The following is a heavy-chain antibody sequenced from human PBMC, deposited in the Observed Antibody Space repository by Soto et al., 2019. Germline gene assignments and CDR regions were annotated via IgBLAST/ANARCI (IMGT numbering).Heavy chain of an antibody. Sequence: GGSLRLSCVASGFTVSSNYMSWVRQAPGKGLEWVSVIYSGGSTYYADSVKGRFTISRDNSKNTLYLQMNSLRAEDTAVYYCARDSCSGGSCYPPGYWGQGTLVTVSS. CDR3: ARDSCSGGSCYPPGY. D-gene: IGHD2-15*01. CDR1: GFTVSSNY. CDR2: IYSGGST. V-gene: IGHV3-66*01. J-gene: IGHJ4*02.